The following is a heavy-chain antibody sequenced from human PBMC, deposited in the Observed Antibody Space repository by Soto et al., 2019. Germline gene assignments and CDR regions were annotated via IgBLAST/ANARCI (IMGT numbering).Heavy chain of an antibody. CDR3: ARVHLNEYSSSSGTESNWFDP. D-gene: IGHD6-6*01. Sequence: GGSLRLSCAASGFTFSSYSMNWVRQAPGKGLEWVSSISSSSSYIYYADSVKGRFTISRDNAKNSLYLQMNSLRAEDTAVYYCARVHLNEYSSSSGTESNWFDPWGQGTLVTVSS. CDR2: ISSSSSYI. CDR1: GFTFSSYS. V-gene: IGHV3-21*01. J-gene: IGHJ5*02.